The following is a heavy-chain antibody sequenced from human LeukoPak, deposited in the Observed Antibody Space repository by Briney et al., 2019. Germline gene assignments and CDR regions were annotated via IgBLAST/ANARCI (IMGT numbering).Heavy chain of an antibody. CDR1: GGSFSGYY. Sequence: PSETLSLTCAVYGGSFSGYYWSWIRQPPGKGLEWIGEINHSGSTNYNPSLKSRVTISVDTSKNQFSLKLSSVTAADTAVYYCARGQVPNDYWGQGTLVTVSS. CDR2: INHSGST. CDR3: ARGQVPNDY. D-gene: IGHD2-2*01. V-gene: IGHV4-34*01. J-gene: IGHJ4*02.